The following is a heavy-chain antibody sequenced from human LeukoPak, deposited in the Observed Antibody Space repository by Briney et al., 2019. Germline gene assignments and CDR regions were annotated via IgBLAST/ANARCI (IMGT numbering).Heavy chain of an antibody. D-gene: IGHD5/OR15-5a*01. CDR1: GDSIGSGGNF. Sequence: TSETLSLTCTVSGDSIGSGGNFWTWLRQHPGKGLEYIGYIYYTGTASYNPSLESRVVMSVNTSTRQFSLRLSSVTAADTAVYFCAREGPHPVYDVWGPGIQVTVSS. V-gene: IGHV4-31*03. J-gene: IGHJ4*02. CDR3: AREGPHPVYDV. CDR2: IYYTGTA.